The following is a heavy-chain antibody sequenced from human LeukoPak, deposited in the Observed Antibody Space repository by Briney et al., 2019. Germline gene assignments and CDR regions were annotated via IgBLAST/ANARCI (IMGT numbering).Heavy chain of an antibody. CDR2: IYSGGST. CDR1: GFTFSSYA. V-gene: IGHV3-66*04. CDR3: ARQKYYFDY. Sequence: GGSLRLSCAASGFTFSSYAMHWVRQAPGKGLEWVSVIYSGGSTYYADSVKGRFTISRDNSKNTLYLQMNSLRAEDTAVYYCARQKYYFDYWGQGTLVTVSS. J-gene: IGHJ4*02.